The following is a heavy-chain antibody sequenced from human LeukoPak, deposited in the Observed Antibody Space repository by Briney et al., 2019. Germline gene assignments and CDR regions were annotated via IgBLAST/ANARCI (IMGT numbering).Heavy chain of an antibody. Sequence: PGWSLTLSCAASGLTLSSYAMSWVRQAPGKGLEWVSAISGSGGSTYYADSVKGRFTISRDNSKHTLYLQMNSLRAEDKAVYYCARDGYNQHDAFDIWGEGTMVTVSS. V-gene: IGHV3-23*01. J-gene: IGHJ3*02. CDR1: GLTLSSYA. CDR2: ISGSGGST. D-gene: IGHD5-24*01. CDR3: ARDGYNQHDAFDI.